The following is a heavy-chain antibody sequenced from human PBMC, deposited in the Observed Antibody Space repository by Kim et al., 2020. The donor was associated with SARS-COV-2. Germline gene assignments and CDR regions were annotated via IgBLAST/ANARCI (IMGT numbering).Heavy chain of an antibody. CDR3: ARSFYDSSGFYFDN. V-gene: IGHV3-20*04. Sequence: GGSLRLSCAASGFIFDDYGMSWVRQVPGKGLEWVSGINWNGGSTGYADSVKGRFTISRDNAKNSLYLQMSSLRAEDTAVYYCARSFYDSSGFYFDNWGQGTLVTVSS. J-gene: IGHJ4*02. CDR2: INWNGGST. D-gene: IGHD3-22*01. CDR1: GFIFDDYG.